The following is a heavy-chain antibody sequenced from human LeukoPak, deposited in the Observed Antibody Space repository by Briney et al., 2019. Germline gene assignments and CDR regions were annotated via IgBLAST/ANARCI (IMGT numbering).Heavy chain of an antibody. CDR2: ILGSGGSP. J-gene: IGHJ4*02. D-gene: IGHD5-18*01. CDR3: GKTTAGYSSGQKPAWPVDY. CDR1: GFTFGSFA. V-gene: IGHV3-23*01. Sequence: GGSLRLSCEASGFTFGSFAMYWVRQAPGKGLDWIAGILGSGGSPHYADSVKGRFTISRDNSKNTVYLQINSLRAEDTAVYYCGKTTAGYSSGQKPAWPVDYWGQGTLVTVSS.